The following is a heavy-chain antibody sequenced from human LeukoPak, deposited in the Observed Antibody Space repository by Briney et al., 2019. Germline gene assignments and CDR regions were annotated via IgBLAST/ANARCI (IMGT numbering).Heavy chain of an antibody. CDR1: GGSISSYS. V-gene: IGHV4-59*01. J-gene: IGHJ6*02. Sequence: PSETLSLTCTVSGGSISSYSWSWIRQPPGKGLEWIGYIYYSGSTNYNPSLKSRVTISVDTSKNQFSLKLSSVTAADTALYHCARVGSGSYYNSGMDVWGQGTTVTVSS. CDR3: ARVGSGSYYNSGMDV. D-gene: IGHD3-10*01. CDR2: IYYSGST.